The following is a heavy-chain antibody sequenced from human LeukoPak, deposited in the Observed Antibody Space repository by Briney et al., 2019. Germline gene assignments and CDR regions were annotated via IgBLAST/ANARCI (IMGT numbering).Heavy chain of an antibody. D-gene: IGHD2-15*01. CDR1: GYTFTSYY. V-gene: IGHV1-46*01. CDR3: AREAVVVVAATRGNWFDP. J-gene: IGHJ5*02. CDR2: INPSGSST. Sequence: GASVKVSCKASGYTFTSYYMHWVRQAPGQGLEWMGIINPSGSSTSYAQKFQGRVTMTRDTSTSTVYMELSSLRSEDTAVYYCAREAVVVVAATRGNWFDPWGQGTLVTVSS.